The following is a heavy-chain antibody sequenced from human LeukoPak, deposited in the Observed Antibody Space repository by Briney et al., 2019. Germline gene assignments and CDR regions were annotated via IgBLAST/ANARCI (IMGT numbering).Heavy chain of an antibody. V-gene: IGHV3-21*01. D-gene: IGHD3-16*02. CDR3: ARLLYDYVWGSYRSYYFDF. J-gene: IGHJ4*02. CDR1: GFTFSTYS. Sequence: NPGGSLRLSCAASGFTFSTYSMNWVRQAPGEGLEWVSAISSSSTYIYYADSVKGRIAITRDNAKNSLYLQMNSLRAEDTAVYYCARLLYDYVWGSYRSYYFDFWGQGTLVTVSS. CDR2: ISSSSTYI.